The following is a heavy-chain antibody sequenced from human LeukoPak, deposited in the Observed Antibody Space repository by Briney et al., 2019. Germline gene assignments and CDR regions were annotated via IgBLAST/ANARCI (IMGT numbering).Heavy chain of an antibody. CDR1: GFTFSEYW. CDR3: ARDGSCFDF. D-gene: IGHD2-15*01. V-gene: IGHV3-7*01. Sequence: GGSLRLSCGASGFTFSEYWMTGVRQAPGRGPEWVANIKGDGSKIYYVDSVKGRFTISRDNDKNSLYLQMNNLRVEDTAVYHCARDGSCFDFWGQGALVTVSS. CDR2: IKGDGSKI. J-gene: IGHJ4*02.